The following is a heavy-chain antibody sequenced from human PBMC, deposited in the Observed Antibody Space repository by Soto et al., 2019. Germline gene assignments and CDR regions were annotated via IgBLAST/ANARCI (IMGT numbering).Heavy chain of an antibody. J-gene: IGHJ4*02. D-gene: IGHD6-6*01. CDR3: ARSRGRFYSSSSGPY. CDR2: INHSGST. Sequence: PSETLSLTCAVYGGSFSGYYWSWIRQPPGKGLEWIGEINHSGSTNYNPSLKSRVTISVDTSKNQFSLKLSPVTAADTAVYYCARSRGRFYSSSSGPYWGQGTLVTVSS. CDR1: GGSFSGYY. V-gene: IGHV4-34*01.